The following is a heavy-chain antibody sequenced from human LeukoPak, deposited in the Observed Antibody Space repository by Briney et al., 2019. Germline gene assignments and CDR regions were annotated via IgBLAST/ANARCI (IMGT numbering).Heavy chain of an antibody. J-gene: IGHJ4*02. CDR3: ARDSRGSTWFFDY. CDR1: GFTFSSYE. CDR2: ISSSGRTF. D-gene: IGHD6-13*01. V-gene: IGHV3-48*03. Sequence: GGSLRLSCAASGFTFSSYEMNWVRQAPGKGLEWVSYISSSGRTFYYADSVKGRFTISRDNGKNSLYLQMNSLRVEDTAVYYCARDSRGSTWFFDYWGQGALVTVSS.